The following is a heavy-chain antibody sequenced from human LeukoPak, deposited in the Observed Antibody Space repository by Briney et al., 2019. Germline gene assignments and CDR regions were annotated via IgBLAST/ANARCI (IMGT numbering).Heavy chain of an antibody. CDR2: IYTSGST. CDR3: GRSNKYSSSSPFDY. D-gene: IGHD6-6*01. V-gene: IGHV4-4*07. Sequence: PSETLSLTCTVSGGSISSYYWSWIRQPAGKGLEWIGRIYTSGSTNYNPSLKSRVTMSVDTSKNQFSLKLSSVTAADTAVYYCGRSNKYSSSSPFDYWGQGTLVTVSS. J-gene: IGHJ4*02. CDR1: GGSISSYY.